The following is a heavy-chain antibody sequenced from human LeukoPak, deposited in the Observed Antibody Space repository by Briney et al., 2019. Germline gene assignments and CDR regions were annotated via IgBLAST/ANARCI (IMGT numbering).Heavy chain of an antibody. CDR1: GVSITSGGYY. CDR2: INYSAST. CDR3: ARDYRGYYVSGSSVLDV. J-gene: IGHJ6*02. V-gene: IGHV4-31*03. D-gene: IGHD3-10*01. Sequence: PSETLSLTCTVSGVSITSGGYYWSWIRQLRGKGLEWIGYINYSASTYYNPSLKSRLTISVDTSKNQFSLKLSSVTAADTAVYYCARDYRGYYVSGSSVLDVWGQGTTVTVSS.